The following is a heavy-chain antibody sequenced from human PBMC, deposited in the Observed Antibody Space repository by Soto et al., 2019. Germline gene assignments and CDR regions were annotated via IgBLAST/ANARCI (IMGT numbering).Heavy chain of an antibody. CDR3: ASHRTFWPFDY. Sequence: PSETLSLTCTVSGGSLSNNYWNWMRQPPGKGLEWIAYISYSDGSNYNSSLKSRLTISLDMSKNQFSLSLRSVTAADTAVYYCASHRTFWPFDYWGQGTVVTVSS. CDR1: GGSLSNNY. V-gene: IGHV4-59*04. J-gene: IGHJ4*02. CDR2: ISYSDGS. D-gene: IGHD3-16*02.